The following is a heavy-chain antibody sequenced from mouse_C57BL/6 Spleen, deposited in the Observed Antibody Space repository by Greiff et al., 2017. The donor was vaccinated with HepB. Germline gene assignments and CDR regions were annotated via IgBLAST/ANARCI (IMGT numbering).Heavy chain of an antibody. CDR2: IFPGDGDT. CDR1: GYAFSSSW. V-gene: IGHV1-82*01. D-gene: IGHD1-1*01. CDR3: ARLDYGSSYAWFAY. J-gene: IGHJ3*01. Sequence: QVQLQQSGPELVKPGASVKISCKASGYAFSSSWMNWVKQRPGKGLEWIGRIFPGDGDTNYNGKFKGKATLTADKSSSTAYMQLSSLTSTDSAVDFCARLDYGSSYAWFAYWGQGTLVTVSA.